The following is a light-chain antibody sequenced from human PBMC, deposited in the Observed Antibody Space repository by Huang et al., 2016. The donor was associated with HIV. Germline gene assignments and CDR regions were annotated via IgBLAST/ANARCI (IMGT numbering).Light chain of an antibody. J-gene: IGKJ2*01. CDR3: QQSYRTPRT. CDR1: QAIDKY. Sequence: DIQMTQFPTSLSASVEDRVTITCRAGQAIDKYLNWYQQKSGRAPRLLIYGASKLQSGVPSRFSGRASGTHFSLTSNSLQPDDSAIYYCQQSYRTPRTFGQGTNLEI. CDR2: GAS. V-gene: IGKV1-39*01.